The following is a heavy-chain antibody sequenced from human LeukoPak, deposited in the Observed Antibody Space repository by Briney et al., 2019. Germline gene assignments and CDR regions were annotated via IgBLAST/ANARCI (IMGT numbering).Heavy chain of an antibody. CDR3: ARVSRGSYFDY. J-gene: IGHJ4*02. V-gene: IGHV1-3*01. CDR1: GYTFTSYA. CDR2: INAGNGNT. D-gene: IGHD1-26*01. Sequence: SVKVSWKASGYTFTSYAMHWVRQAPGQRLEWMGWINAGNGNTKYSQKFQGRVTITRATSASTAYVELSSLRSEDTAVYYCARVSRGSYFDYWGQGTLVTVSS.